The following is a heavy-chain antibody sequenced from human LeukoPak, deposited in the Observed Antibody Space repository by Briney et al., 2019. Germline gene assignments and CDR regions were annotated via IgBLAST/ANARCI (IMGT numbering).Heavy chain of an antibody. CDR1: GYTFTSYD. CDR3: ARDRWYDKSDYYYNLDH. CDR2: MNPNSGNT. J-gene: IGHJ4*02. D-gene: IGHD3-22*01. V-gene: IGHV1-8*01. Sequence: ASVKVSCKASGYTFTSYDINWVRQATGQGLEWMGWMNPNSGNTGYAQKFQGRVTMTTDTSTSTAYMELRSLRSDDTAVYYCARDRWYDKSDYYYNLDHWGQGTLVTVSS.